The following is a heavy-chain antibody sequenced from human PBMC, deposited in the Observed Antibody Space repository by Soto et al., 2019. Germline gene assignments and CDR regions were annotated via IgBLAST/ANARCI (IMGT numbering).Heavy chain of an antibody. CDR2: INPNSGGT. Sequence: QVQLVQSGAEVKKPGASVKVSCKASGYIFTNYYIHWVRQAPGQGLEWMGWINPNSGGTSYAQKFQGRVALTRDTSISTAYMELNSLRSDDTAMYYCARGRENDPWGQGTLVTVSS. CDR1: GYIFTNYY. V-gene: IGHV1-2*02. D-gene: IGHD3-10*01. CDR3: ARGRENDP. J-gene: IGHJ5*02.